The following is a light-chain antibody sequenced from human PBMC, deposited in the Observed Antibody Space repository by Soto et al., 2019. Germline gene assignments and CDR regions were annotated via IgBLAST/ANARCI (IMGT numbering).Light chain of an antibody. Sequence: QAVVTQPASVSGSPGQSITISCTGTISDVGGYNYVSWYQQHPGKAPKLMIYDVSDRPSGVSNRFSGSKSGNTASLTISGLQAEDEADYYCSSYTSYSTLVFGGGTKLTVL. J-gene: IGLJ3*02. V-gene: IGLV2-14*01. CDR2: DVS. CDR1: ISDVGGYNY. CDR3: SSYTSYSTLV.